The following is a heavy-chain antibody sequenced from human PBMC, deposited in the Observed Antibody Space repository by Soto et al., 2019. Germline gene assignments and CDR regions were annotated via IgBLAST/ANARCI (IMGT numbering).Heavy chain of an antibody. CDR2: IYHSGST. D-gene: IGHD3-3*01. CDR3: ARGFAVTIFGVVIIREFDY. J-gene: IGHJ4*02. Sequence: QLQLQESGSGLVKPSQTLSLTCAVSGGSISSGGYSWSWIRQPPGKGLEWIGYIYHSGSTYYNPSLKSRVTISVDRSKNQFSLKLSSVTAADTAVYYCARGFAVTIFGVVIIREFDYWGQGTLVTVSS. V-gene: IGHV4-30-2*01. CDR1: GGSISSGGYS.